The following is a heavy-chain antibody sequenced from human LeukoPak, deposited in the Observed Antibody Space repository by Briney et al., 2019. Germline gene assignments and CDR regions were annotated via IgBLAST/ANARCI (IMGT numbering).Heavy chain of an antibody. V-gene: IGHV4-4*02. CDR1: GGSITTTNW. J-gene: IGHJ4*02. D-gene: IGHD1-26*01. Sequence: SGTLSLTCAVSGGSITTTNWWSWGRQPPGKGLEWIGEVHLSGATNYNLSLESRVSMSIDKSKNHLSLEVTSVTAADTAIYYCTRESGAFSPFGFWGQGTLVTVSS. CDR2: VHLSGAT. CDR3: TRESGAFSPFGF.